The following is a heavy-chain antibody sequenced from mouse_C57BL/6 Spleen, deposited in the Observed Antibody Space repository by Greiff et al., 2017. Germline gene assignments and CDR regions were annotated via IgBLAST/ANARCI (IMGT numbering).Heavy chain of an antibody. CDR2: IRSKSNNYAT. CDR1: GFSFNTYA. CDR3: VRQGITSMDD. V-gene: IGHV10-1*01. D-gene: IGHD1-1*01. Sequence: EVQLQESGGGLVQPKGSLKLSCAASGFSFNTYAMNWVRQAPGKGLEWVARIRSKSNNYATYYADSVKDRFTISRDDSESMLYLQMNNLKTEDTAMYYCVRQGITSMDDWGQGTSVTVSA. J-gene: IGHJ4*01.